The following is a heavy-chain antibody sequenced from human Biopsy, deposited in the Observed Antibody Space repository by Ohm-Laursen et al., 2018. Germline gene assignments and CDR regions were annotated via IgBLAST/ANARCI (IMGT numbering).Heavy chain of an antibody. Sequence: SLRLSCTATGFTFSNYGMHWVRQAPGKGLEWVALISYGGNDEYYADSVEGRFTISRDNSKNTVLLQMNSLRAEDTALYYCAKDRWERNLHYGGGVDLWGQGTTVTVSS. CDR1: GFTFSNYG. J-gene: IGHJ6*02. CDR3: AKDRWERNLHYGGGVDL. V-gene: IGHV3-30*18. D-gene: IGHD4-17*01. CDR2: ISYGGNDE.